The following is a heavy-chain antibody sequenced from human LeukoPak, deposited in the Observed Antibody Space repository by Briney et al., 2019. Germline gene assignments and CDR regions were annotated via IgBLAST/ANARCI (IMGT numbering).Heavy chain of an antibody. V-gene: IGHV4-59*11. Sequence: SETLSLTCTVSGGSISSHYWSWIRQPPGKGLEWIGYIYYSGSTNYNPSLRSRVTISVDTSKNQFSLKLSSVTAADTAVYYCARAAPGYSSSWYWYFDLWGRGTLVTVSS. CDR3: ARAAPGYSSSWYWYFDL. D-gene: IGHD6-13*01. CDR1: GGSISSHY. CDR2: IYYSGST. J-gene: IGHJ2*01.